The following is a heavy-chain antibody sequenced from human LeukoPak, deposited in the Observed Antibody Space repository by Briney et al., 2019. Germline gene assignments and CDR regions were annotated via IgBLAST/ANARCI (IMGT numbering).Heavy chain of an antibody. CDR1: GFTFSNFA. J-gene: IGHJ4*02. CDR2: ISGSGDST. V-gene: IGHV3-23*01. Sequence: PGGSLRLSCSASGFTFSNFAMNWVRQAPGKGLEWVSSISGSGDSTYYADSVKGRFTISRDNSENTVYLQMNSLRAEDTAVYYCAKDQIPYDFWSGYQRFDYWGQGTLVTVSS. CDR3: AKDQIPYDFWSGYQRFDY. D-gene: IGHD3-3*01.